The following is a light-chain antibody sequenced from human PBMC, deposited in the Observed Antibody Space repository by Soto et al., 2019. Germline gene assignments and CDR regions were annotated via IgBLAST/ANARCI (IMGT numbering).Light chain of an antibody. Sequence: EIVMTQSPATLSVSPGERATLSCRASQSVSSNLAWYQQKPGQAPRVLIYDASNRATGIPARFSGSGSGTDFTLTISSLEPEDFAVYYCQQRSNWPPTFGQGTRLEIK. J-gene: IGKJ5*01. CDR2: DAS. V-gene: IGKV3-11*01. CDR3: QQRSNWPPT. CDR1: QSVSSN.